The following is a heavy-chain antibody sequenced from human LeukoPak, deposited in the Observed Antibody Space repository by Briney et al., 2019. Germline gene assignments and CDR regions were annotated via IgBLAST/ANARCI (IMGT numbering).Heavy chain of an antibody. V-gene: IGHV4-59*08. CDR3: ASPDGWGP. D-gene: IGHD7-27*01. Sequence: SETLSLTCTVSGGSISSHDWSWIRQPPGQGLEWIGYIYYSGSTNYNPSLKSRVTISVDTSNNQFSLKLSSVTAADTAVYYCASPDGWGPWGQGTLVIVSS. CDR1: GGSISSHD. CDR2: IYYSGST. J-gene: IGHJ5*02.